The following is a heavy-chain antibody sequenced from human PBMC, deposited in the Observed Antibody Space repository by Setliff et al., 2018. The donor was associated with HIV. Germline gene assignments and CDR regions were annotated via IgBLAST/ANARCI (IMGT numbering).Heavy chain of an antibody. V-gene: IGHV4-4*02. D-gene: IGHD2-2*02. CDR2: IFHDGTV. CDR3: AKTNIPMPRSGTRLES. Sequence: PSETQSLTCVVSGFSIKNDNWWNWVRQTPGKGLEWIGQIFHDGTVTYKPSLESRVTILMDILKNQISLNVTSVTAADTATYYCAKTNIPMPRSGTRLESWGPGRLVTVSS. CDR1: GFSIKNDNW. J-gene: IGHJ4*02.